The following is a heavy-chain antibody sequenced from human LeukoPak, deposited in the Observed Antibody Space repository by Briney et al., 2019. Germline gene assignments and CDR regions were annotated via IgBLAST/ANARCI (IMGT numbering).Heavy chain of an antibody. D-gene: IGHD3-22*01. Sequence: ASVKVSCKASGYTFTGYYMHWVRQAPGQGLEWMGWINPNSGGTNYAQKFQGRVTMTRDTSISTAYMELSRLRSDDTAVYYCARDNNTNYYDSSGYDRAFDIWGLGTMVTVSS. CDR2: INPNSGGT. V-gene: IGHV1-2*02. J-gene: IGHJ3*02. CDR1: GYTFTGYY. CDR3: ARDNNTNYYDSSGYDRAFDI.